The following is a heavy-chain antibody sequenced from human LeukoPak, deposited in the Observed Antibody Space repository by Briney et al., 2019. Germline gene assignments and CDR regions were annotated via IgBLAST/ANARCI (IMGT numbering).Heavy chain of an antibody. CDR2: INHSGST. J-gene: IGHJ3*02. CDR3: AREIYYGSETGAFDI. CDR1: GGSFSGYC. V-gene: IGHV4-34*01. Sequence: PSETLSLTCAVYGGSFSGYCWSWIRQSPGKGLEWIGEINHSGSTNYNPSLKSRVTISVDTSKNQFSLKLSSVTAADTAVYYCAREIYYGSETGAFDIWGQGTMVTVSS. D-gene: IGHD3-10*01.